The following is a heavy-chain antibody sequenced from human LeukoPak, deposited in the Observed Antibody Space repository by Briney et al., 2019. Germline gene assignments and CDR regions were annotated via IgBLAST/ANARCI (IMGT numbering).Heavy chain of an antibody. J-gene: IGHJ4*02. Sequence: GCMTPNSGNTGYAQKFQGRVTMTRNTSISTAYMKLSSLRSEDTAVYYCALMALNGGKGIDYWGQGTLVTVSS. V-gene: IGHV1-8*01. D-gene: IGHD5-24*01. CDR3: ALMALNGGKGIDY. CDR2: MTPNSGNT.